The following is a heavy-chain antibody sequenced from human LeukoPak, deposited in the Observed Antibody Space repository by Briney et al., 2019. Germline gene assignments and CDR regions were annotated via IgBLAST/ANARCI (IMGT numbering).Heavy chain of an antibody. CDR3: ASRSGYYSDY. V-gene: IGHV3-66*02. Sequence: GGSLGLSCAASGFTVSSNYMSWVRQAPGKGLEWVSVIYSGGSTYYADSVKGRFTISRDNSKNTLYLQMNSLRAEDTAVYYCASRSGYYSDYWGQGTLVTVSS. D-gene: IGHD3-3*01. CDR2: IYSGGST. CDR1: GFTVSSNY. J-gene: IGHJ4*02.